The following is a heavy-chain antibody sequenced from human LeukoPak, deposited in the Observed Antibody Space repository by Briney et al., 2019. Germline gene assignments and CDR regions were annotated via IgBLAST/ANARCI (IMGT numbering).Heavy chain of an antibody. J-gene: IGHJ4*02. CDR1: GFTFSSYW. CDR3: ARSDHYHDNSGYDV. V-gene: IGHV3-74*01. D-gene: IGHD3-22*01. Sequence: PRGSLRLSCAASGFTFSSYWMHWVRQAPGKGLVWVSRIDSFGSSKNYADSVRGRFTISRDNAKNTLYLQMSSLRADDTAVYYCARSDHYHDNSGYDVWGQGTLVTVSS. CDR2: IDSFGSSK.